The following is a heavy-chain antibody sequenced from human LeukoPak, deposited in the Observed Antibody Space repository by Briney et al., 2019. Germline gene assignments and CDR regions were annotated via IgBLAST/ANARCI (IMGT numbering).Heavy chain of an antibody. J-gene: IGHJ5*02. CDR1: GYSVSSNSAA. V-gene: IGHV6-1*01. Sequence: SQTLSLTCAISGYSVSSNSAAWNWIRQSPSRGLEWLGRTYYRSKWYNDYAVSVKSRITINPDTSKNQFSLQLNSVTPEDTAVYYCARGHYDILTGYYEDNWFDPWGQGPLVTVSS. CDR2: TYYRSKWYN. CDR3: ARGHYDILTGYYEDNWFDP. D-gene: IGHD3-9*01.